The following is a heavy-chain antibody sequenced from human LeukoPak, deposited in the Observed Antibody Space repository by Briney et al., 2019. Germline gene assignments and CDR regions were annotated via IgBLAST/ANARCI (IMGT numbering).Heavy chain of an antibody. CDR2: IYYSGST. CDR1: GGSISSGDYY. CDR3: ARERVATDTPDD. J-gene: IGHJ4*02. Sequence: SQTLSLTCTVSGGSISSGDYYWSWIRQPPGKGLEWIGYIYYSGSTYYNPSLKSRVTISVDTSKNQFSLKLSSVTAADTAVYYCARERVATDTPDDWGQGTLVTVSS. V-gene: IGHV4-30-4*08. D-gene: IGHD5-12*01.